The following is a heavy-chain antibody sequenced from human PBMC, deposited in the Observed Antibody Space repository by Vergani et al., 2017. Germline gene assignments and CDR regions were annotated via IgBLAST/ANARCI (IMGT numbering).Heavy chain of an antibody. D-gene: IGHD2-15*01. Sequence: QVQLVQSGAEVKKPGASVKVSCKSSGYAFTSYYVHWVRQAPGQGLEWMGIINPSGPSIKYAQTFEGRITMTRDTSTSTVFMELSSLRSDDTAVYYCAREYVPYIKDIVVVVAAHYYYYGMDVWGQGTTVTVSS. CDR1: GYAFTSYY. J-gene: IGHJ6*02. CDR2: INPSGPSI. CDR3: AREYVPYIKDIVVVVAAHYYYYGMDV. V-gene: IGHV1-46*01.